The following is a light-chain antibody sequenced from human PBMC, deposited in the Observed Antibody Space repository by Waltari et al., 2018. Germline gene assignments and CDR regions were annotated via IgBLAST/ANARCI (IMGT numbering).Light chain of an antibody. Sequence: TLSHSSGITDMKWFHQRPGHSPRRLVSRVPHRDSGVPDRVSGAGAVADCTLKISGVGAADIGIYYCMQATHCPALPFGGGTQVGIK. CDR3: MQATHCPALP. J-gene: IGKJ4*01. CDR2: RVP. CDR1: TLSHSSGITD. V-gene: IGKV2-30*02.